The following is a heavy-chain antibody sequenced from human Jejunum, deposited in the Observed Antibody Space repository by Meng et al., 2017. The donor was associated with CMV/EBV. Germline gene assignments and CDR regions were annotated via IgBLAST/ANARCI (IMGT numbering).Heavy chain of an antibody. J-gene: IGHJ5*02. CDR1: GYSCTNFA. D-gene: IGHD3-16*01. V-gene: IGHV1-3*04. Sequence: SCKAAGYSCTNFAMHWVRQAPGQRLEWMGWIYTDSGDTKFSQKFQGRVSFTRDTPATTAYRELTSLRSEDTAVYYCARGVISYHDSWGQGTLVTVSS. CDR3: ARGVISYHDS. CDR2: IYTDSGDT.